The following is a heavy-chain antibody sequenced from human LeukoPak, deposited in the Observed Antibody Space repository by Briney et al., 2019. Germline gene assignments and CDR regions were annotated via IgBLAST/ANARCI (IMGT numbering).Heavy chain of an antibody. D-gene: IGHD4-11*01. CDR1: GYSFTTYW. Sequence: GESLKISCKASGYSFTTYWIGWVRQMPGKSLEWMGIIYSGDSDTRYSPSFQGQVTISADKSISTAYLQWSSLKASDTAMYYCAKYYSNYKYYYYGIDVWGQGTTVTVSS. CDR2: IYSGDSDT. J-gene: IGHJ6*02. V-gene: IGHV5-51*01. CDR3: AKYYSNYKYYYYGIDV.